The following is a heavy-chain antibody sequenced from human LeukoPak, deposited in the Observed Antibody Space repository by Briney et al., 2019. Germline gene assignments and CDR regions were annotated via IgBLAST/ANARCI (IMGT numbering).Heavy chain of an antibody. D-gene: IGHD6-19*01. CDR2: IIPFFGTG. Sequence: SVKVSCKASGGTFSNYAISWVRQAPGQGLEWMGGIIPFFGTGNYAQKFQGRVTITTDESTSTAYMELSSLRSEDTAIYYCARGGDSPSGTSGWYYCVYWGQGTLVTVPS. CDR1: GGTFSNYA. CDR3: ARGGDSPSGTSGWYYCVY. V-gene: IGHV1-69*05. J-gene: IGHJ4*02.